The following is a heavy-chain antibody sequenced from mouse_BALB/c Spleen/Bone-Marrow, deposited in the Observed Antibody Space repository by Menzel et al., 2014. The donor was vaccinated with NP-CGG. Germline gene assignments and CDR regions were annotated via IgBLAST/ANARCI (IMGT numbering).Heavy chain of an antibody. Sequence: DVMLVESGGGLVQPGGSRKLSCAASGFTFSSFGMHWVRQAPEKGLEWVAYISSGSSTIYYADTVKGRLTISRDNPKNTLFLQMTSLRSEDTAMYYCARWRYGYAMDYWGQGTSVTVSS. CDR1: GFTFSSFG. D-gene: IGHD2-14*01. CDR2: ISSGSSTI. V-gene: IGHV5-17*02. CDR3: ARWRYGYAMDY. J-gene: IGHJ4*01.